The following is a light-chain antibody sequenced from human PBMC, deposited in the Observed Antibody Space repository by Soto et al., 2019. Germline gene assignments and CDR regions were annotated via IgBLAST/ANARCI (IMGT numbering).Light chain of an antibody. Sequence: EIVLTQSPSTLSLSPGERATLSCSASQSFNSIYLAWYQQKPGQAPRLLIYGASSRATGIPDRFSGSGSWTDFTLTISSLEPQDFAVYYCHQYDSWTLGQGTKVDI. V-gene: IGKV3-20*01. CDR1: QSFNSIY. CDR2: GAS. J-gene: IGKJ1*01. CDR3: HQYDSWT.